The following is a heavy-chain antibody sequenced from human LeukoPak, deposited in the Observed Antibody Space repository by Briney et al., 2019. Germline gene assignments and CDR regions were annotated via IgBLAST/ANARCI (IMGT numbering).Heavy chain of an antibody. CDR1: GFTFSTYA. Sequence: GSLRLSCAASGFTFSTYAMHWVRQAPGKGLEWVSIISYDENHKYYTDSVKGRFTISRDNSKNTVYLQMNSLRAEDTALYYCARDSFTMVRGVIDYWGQGTLVTVSS. D-gene: IGHD3-10*01. J-gene: IGHJ4*02. V-gene: IGHV3-30*04. CDR3: ARDSFTMVRGVIDY. CDR2: ISYDENHK.